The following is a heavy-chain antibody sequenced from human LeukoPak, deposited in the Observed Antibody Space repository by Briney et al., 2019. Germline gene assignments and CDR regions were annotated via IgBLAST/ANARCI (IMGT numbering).Heavy chain of an antibody. CDR2: VYYSGST. V-gene: IGHV4-59*02. Sequence: SETLSLTCVVSGGSVSGYYWGWIRQPPGRGLEWIGYVYYSGSTNYNPSLKSRITISVDTSRNQFSLQLSSVTAADTAVYYCARTQYCGGDCYSYNWFDPWGQGTLVTVSS. CDR1: GGSVSGYY. J-gene: IGHJ5*02. D-gene: IGHD2-21*02. CDR3: ARTQYCGGDCYSYNWFDP.